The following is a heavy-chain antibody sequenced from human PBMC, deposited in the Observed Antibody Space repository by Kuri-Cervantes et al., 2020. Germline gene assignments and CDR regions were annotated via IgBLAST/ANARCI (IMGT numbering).Heavy chain of an antibody. V-gene: IGHV3-53*01. CDR2: IYSGGST. Sequence: GSLRLSCAASGFTVSSNYMSWVRQAPGKGLEWVSVIYSGGSTYYADSVKGRFTISRDNSKNTLYLQMNSLRAEDTAVYYCARGIPYCSSTSCPNYYMDVWGKGTTVTVSS. CDR3: ARGIPYCSSTSCPNYYMDV. D-gene: IGHD2-2*01. CDR1: GFTVSSNY. J-gene: IGHJ6*03.